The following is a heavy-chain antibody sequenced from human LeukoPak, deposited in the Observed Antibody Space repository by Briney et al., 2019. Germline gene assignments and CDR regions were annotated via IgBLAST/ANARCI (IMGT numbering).Heavy chain of an antibody. D-gene: IGHD3-10*01. CDR3: AHRDVLQGSFDY. CDR1: GGSISSYY. V-gene: IGHV4-59*01. Sequence: NPSETLSLTCTVSGGSISSYYWSWIRQPPGKGLEWIGYIYYSGSTNYNPSLKSRVTISVDTSKNQFSLKLSSVTAADTAVYYCAHRDVLQGSFDYWGQGTLVTVSS. J-gene: IGHJ4*02. CDR2: IYYSGST.